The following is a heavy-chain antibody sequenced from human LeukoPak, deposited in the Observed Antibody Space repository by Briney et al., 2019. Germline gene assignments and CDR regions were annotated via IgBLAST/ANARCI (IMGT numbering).Heavy chain of an antibody. CDR1: GYSISNGYQ. CDR3: ARDPRWLTPDCTSTSCYENYFDP. V-gene: IGHV4-38-2*02. CDR2: IFHDGGT. Sequence: PSETLSLTCDVSGYSISNGYQWAWFRQSPGRGLEWIGTIFHDGGTHYNPSLGSRVVISIDTSKNQFSLRLRSVTVADTAVYYCARDPRWLTPDCTSTSCYENYFDPWGRGTLVTVSS. D-gene: IGHD2-2*01. J-gene: IGHJ5*02.